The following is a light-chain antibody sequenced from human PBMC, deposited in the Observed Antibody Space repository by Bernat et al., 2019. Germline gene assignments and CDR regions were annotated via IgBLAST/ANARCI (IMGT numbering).Light chain of an antibody. Sequence: QFALTQPASVSGSPGQSITIPCTGISSAVGAYNYVTWFQQHPDKAPKLMLYDVTNRPSGVSYRFSGSKSGNTAALTISGRQAEAEADYYCVSYTTRSTFVFGTGTKVTV. CDR1: SSAVGAYNY. V-gene: IGLV2-14*03. CDR3: VSYTTRSTFV. J-gene: IGLJ1*01. CDR2: DVT.